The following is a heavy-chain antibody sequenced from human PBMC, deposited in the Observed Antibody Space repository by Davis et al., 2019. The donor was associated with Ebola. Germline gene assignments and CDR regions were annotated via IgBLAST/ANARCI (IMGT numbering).Heavy chain of an antibody. J-gene: IGHJ4*02. V-gene: IGHV3-48*01. CDR3: ATTPQYSSGQNKPFDY. D-gene: IGHD6-19*01. Sequence: GGSLRLSCVASGFSFSRYDMNWVRQAPGKGLEWVSYISSGSTTLKYADSVKGRFTISRDNSKNTLYLQMNSLRAEDTAVYYCATTPQYSSGQNKPFDYWGQGTLVTVSS. CDR2: ISSGSTTL. CDR1: GFSFSRYD.